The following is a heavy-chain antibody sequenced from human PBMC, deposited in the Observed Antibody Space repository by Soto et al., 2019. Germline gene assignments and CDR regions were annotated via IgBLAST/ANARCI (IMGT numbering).Heavy chain of an antibody. CDR3: GKVSTYYYDSTFDY. CDR2: ISYDGNYK. J-gene: IGHJ4*02. Sequence: PGGSVRLSCAASGFTFSSYGMHWVRQAPGKGLEWVAIISYDGNYKHHADSVKGRFTISRDNSKNTLYLQMNSLRAEDTAVYYCGKVSTYYYDSTFDYWGRGTLVPVSS. CDR1: GFTFSSYG. D-gene: IGHD3-22*01. V-gene: IGHV3-30*18.